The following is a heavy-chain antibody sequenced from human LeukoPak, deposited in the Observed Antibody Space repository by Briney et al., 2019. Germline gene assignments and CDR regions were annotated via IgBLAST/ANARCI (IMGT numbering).Heavy chain of an antibody. Sequence: SPTLSLTCAISGDSVSSNSATWHWIRQSPSRGLEWLARTYFRSKWIYDYAPPLKSRLTISPDTSKNQFALQLNSVTPEDTAVPFCARAGRGYYDYWGRGTLATVSS. CDR2: TYFRSKWIY. J-gene: IGHJ4*02. D-gene: IGHD3-22*01. CDR3: ARAGRGYYDY. V-gene: IGHV6-1*01. CDR1: GDSVSSNSAT.